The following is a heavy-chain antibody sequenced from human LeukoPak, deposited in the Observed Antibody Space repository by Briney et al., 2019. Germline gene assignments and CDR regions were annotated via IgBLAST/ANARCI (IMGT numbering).Heavy chain of an antibody. CDR1: GFTFSPYA. CDR2: ITGSIHST. V-gene: IGHV3-23*01. D-gene: IGHD3-22*01. J-gene: IGHJ4*02. CDR3: AKESPYYSDRDYYFDH. Sequence: GGSLRLSCAASGFTFSPYAMTWVRQAPGKELEWVSSITGSIHSTYYADSVKGRFTISRDNSKNTLFLQMNSLRAEDTAVYYCAKESPYYSDRDYYFDHWGQGTLVTVSS.